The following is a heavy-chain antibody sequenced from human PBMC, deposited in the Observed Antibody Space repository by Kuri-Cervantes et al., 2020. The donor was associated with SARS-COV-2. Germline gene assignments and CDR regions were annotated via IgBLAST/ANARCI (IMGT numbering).Heavy chain of an antibody. D-gene: IGHD1-20*01. Sequence: ESLKISCAASGFTFSSYSMNWVRQAPGKGLEWVSSISSSSSYIYYADSVKGRFTISRDNAKNSLYLQMNSLRAEDTAVYYCARGNNWNVYDPTYFDYWGQGTLVTVSS. V-gene: IGHV3-21*01. CDR3: ARGNNWNVYDPTYFDY. CDR1: GFTFSSYS. CDR2: ISSSSSYI. J-gene: IGHJ4*02.